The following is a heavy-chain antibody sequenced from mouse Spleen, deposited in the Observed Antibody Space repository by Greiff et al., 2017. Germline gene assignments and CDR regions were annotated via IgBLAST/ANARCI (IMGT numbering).Heavy chain of an antibody. Sequence: EVQVVESGGGLVKPGGSLKLSCAASGFTFSSYAMSWVRQTPEKRLEWVATISSGGSYTYYPDSVKGRFTISRDNAKNTLYLQMSSLRSEDTAMYYCARQGGNYAMDYWGQGTSVTVSS. CDR1: GFTFSSYA. CDR2: ISSGGSYT. V-gene: IGHV5-9-3*01. J-gene: IGHJ4*01. CDR3: ARQGGNYAMDY.